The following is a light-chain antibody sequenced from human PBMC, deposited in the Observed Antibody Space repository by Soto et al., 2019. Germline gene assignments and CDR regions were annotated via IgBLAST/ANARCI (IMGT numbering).Light chain of an antibody. CDR3: QQYNNWPFS. J-gene: IGKJ1*01. CDR1: QSVSSN. CDR2: GAS. Sequence: EIVMTQSPATLSVSRGERATLSRRASQSVSSNLAWYQQKPGQAPRLLIYGASTRATGIPARFSGSGSGTEFTLTISSLQSEDFAVYYCQQYNNWPFSFGQGTKVDI. V-gene: IGKV3-15*01.